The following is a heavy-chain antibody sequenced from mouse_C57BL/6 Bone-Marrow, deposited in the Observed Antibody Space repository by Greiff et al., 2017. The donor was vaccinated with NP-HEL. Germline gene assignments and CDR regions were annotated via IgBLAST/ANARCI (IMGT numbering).Heavy chain of an antibody. Sequence: QVQLQQSGAELVRPGTSVKLSCKASGYTFTSYWMHWVKQRPGQGLEWIGVIDPSDSYTNYNQKFQGKATLTVDTSSSTAYMQLSSLTSEDSAVYYCAQLRGYFDVWGTGTTVTVSS. CDR2: IDPSDSYT. V-gene: IGHV1-59*01. CDR1: GYTFTSYW. J-gene: IGHJ1*03. D-gene: IGHD1-1*01. CDR3: AQLRGYFDV.